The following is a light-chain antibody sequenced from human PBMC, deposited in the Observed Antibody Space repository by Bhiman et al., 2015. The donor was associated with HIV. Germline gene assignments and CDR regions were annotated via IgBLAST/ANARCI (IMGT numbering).Light chain of an antibody. CDR2: ENN. CDR1: PSNIGAGYD. V-gene: IGLV1-51*02. Sequence: QSLLTQPPSVSGAPGQTVSISCTGGPSNIGAGYDVHWYQQIPGRAPTLLIYENNKRPSGIPDRFSGSKSGTSATLGITGLQTGDEADYYCGTWDSSLSTGGVFGTGTKVTVL. CDR3: GTWDSSLSTGGV. J-gene: IGLJ1*01.